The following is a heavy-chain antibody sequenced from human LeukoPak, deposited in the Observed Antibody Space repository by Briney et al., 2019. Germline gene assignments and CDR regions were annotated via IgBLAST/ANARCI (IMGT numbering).Heavy chain of an antibody. D-gene: IGHD6-19*01. V-gene: IGHV3-21*01. CDR3: ARAVPTLPGIAVAGIDY. J-gene: IGHJ4*02. Sequence: GGSLRLSCAASGFTFSSYSMNWVRQAPGKGLEWVSSISSSSSYIYYADSVKGRFTISRDNAKNSLYLQMNSLRAEDTAVYYCARAVPTLPGIAVAGIDYWGQGTLVTVSS. CDR2: ISSSSSYI. CDR1: GFTFSSYS.